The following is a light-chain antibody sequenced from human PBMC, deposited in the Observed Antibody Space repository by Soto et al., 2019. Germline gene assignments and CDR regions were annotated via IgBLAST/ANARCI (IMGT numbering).Light chain of an antibody. CDR3: QQYSSWPLT. CDR1: QSVYSN. CDR2: AAS. V-gene: IGKV3-15*01. J-gene: IGKJ4*01. Sequence: IVVTQSPAALSVSPGERVALSCRASQSVYSNLAWYKQHPGQAPRLLMYAASTRATGIPARFSGSGSGTEFTLTISGLQSEDFAVYYCQQYSSWPLTFGGGTRVEIK.